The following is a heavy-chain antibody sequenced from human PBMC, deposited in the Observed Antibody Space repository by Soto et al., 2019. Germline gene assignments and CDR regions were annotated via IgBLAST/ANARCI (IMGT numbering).Heavy chain of an antibody. V-gene: IGHV3-13*01. CDR1: GFTFSSYD. Sequence: GGSLRLSCAASGFTFSSYDMHWVRQATGKGLEWVSAIGTAGDTYYPGSVKGRFTISRENAKNSLYLQMNSLRAGDTAVYYCARGRWSILPPGAFDIWGQGTMVTVSS. CDR2: IGTAGDT. D-gene: IGHD2-21*01. CDR3: ARGRWSILPPGAFDI. J-gene: IGHJ3*02.